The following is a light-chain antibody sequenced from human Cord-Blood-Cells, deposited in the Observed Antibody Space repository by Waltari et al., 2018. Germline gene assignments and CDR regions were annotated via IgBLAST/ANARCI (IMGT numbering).Light chain of an antibody. J-gene: IGLJ2*01. CDR2: QDS. V-gene: IGLV3-1*01. Sequence: SYELTQPPSVSVSPGQTARLTCSGDKLGDKYACWYQQKPGQSPVLVIYQDSKRPSGIPERFSCSNSGNTATLTISGTQAMDEADYYCQAWDSSTVVFGGGTKLTVL. CDR3: QAWDSSTVV. CDR1: KLGDKY.